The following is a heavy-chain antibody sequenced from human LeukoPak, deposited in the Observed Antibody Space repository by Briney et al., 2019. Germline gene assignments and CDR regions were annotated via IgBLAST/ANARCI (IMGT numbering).Heavy chain of an antibody. Sequence: SQTLSLTCTVSGGSISSGDYYWSWIRQPPGKGLEWIGHTHYSGITYYSPSLKSRLTISVDTSKNPLSLKLSSVTAADTAVYQCARARAYGSSWYYFDDWGQGTLVTVSS. CDR2: THYSGIT. CDR3: ARARAYGSSWYYFDD. J-gene: IGHJ4*02. CDR1: GGSISSGDYY. D-gene: IGHD6-13*01. V-gene: IGHV4-30-4*08.